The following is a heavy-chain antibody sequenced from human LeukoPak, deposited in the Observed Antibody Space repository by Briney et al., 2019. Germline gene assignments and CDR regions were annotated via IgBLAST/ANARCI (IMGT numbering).Heavy chain of an antibody. V-gene: IGHV3-9*01. D-gene: IGHD6-13*01. CDR2: ISWNSGSI. Sequence: PGRSLRLSCAASGFTFDDYAMHWVRQAPGKGLEWVSGISWNSGSIGYADSVKGRFTISRDNAKNSLYLQMNSLRAEDTASYYCAKIAAAGTSYYYYYYYMDVWGKGTTVTVSS. CDR1: GFTFDDYA. CDR3: AKIAAAGTSYYYYYYYMDV. J-gene: IGHJ6*03.